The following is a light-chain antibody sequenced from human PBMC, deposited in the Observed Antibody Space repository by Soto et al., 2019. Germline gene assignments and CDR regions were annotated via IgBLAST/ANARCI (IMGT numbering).Light chain of an antibody. J-gene: IGLJ3*02. CDR2: EVS. CDR1: SRDVGGFNY. V-gene: IGLV2-14*01. Sequence: QSALAQPASGSGSPGQSITISCTGTSRDVGGFNYASCCRQHPRKAPNVMISEVSKRPSGVSNRFSRSQSGTSASLTISGPQAQDEADYYCTSYTSTALRVFGGGTKLTDL. CDR3: TSYTSTALRV.